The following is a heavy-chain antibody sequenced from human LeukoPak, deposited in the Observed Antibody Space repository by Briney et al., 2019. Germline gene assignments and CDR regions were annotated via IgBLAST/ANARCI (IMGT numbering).Heavy chain of an antibody. V-gene: IGHV4-30-4*01. J-gene: IGHJ3*02. CDR3: ARARREMVRGVIIPDAFDI. CDR1: GGSIRSGDYY. Sequence: SQTLSLTCTVSGGSIRSGDYYWRWIRQPPGTGLEWIVYVYYSGSTYYNPSLKSRVTISVDTSKNQFSLKLSSVPAADTAVYYCARARREMVRGVIIPDAFDIWGQGTMVTVSS. D-gene: IGHD3-10*01. CDR2: VYYSGST.